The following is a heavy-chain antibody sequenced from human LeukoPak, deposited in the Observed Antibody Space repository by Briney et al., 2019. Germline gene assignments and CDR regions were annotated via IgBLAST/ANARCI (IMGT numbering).Heavy chain of an antibody. D-gene: IGHD2-2*01. CDR1: GYSFTSYY. CDR2: INPSGGST. V-gene: IGHV1-46*01. Sequence: GASVKISCKAYGYSFTSYYMHWVRQAPGQGLEWMGIINPSGGSTSYAEKFQGRVIMTRDMSTSTDYMELSSLISEDTAVYYCARGREDFILVPGTKRKSYYMDVWGKGTTVTVSS. J-gene: IGHJ6*03. CDR3: ARGREDFILVPGTKRKSYYMDV.